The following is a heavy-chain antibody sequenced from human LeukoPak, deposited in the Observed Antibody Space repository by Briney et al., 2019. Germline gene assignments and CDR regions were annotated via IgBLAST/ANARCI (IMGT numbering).Heavy chain of an antibody. V-gene: IGHV4-59*02. J-gene: IGHJ5*02. CDR3: ARVTAAGGGFDP. CDR1: GGSVSGYH. CDR2: IYFTGST. D-gene: IGHD2-15*01. Sequence: SETLSLTCTVSGGSVSGYHWSWIRQPPGQGLECIGHIYFTGSTTYNPSLKSRVTISVDTSQNQFSLSLTSVTSADTAVYYCARVTAAGGGFDPWGQGTLVTVSS.